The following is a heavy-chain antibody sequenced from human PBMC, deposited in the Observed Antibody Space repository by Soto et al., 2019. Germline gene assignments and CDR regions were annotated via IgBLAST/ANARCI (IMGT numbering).Heavy chain of an antibody. CDR3: ARTPLTSDAFDI. Sequence: QVQLVESGGGVVQPGRSLRLSCAASGFTFSTYGMHWVRQAPGKGLEWVAVIWYDGTSRFYGDFVKGRFTISRDNSNNTLYLQLNSVRPDDTAVYYCARTPLTSDAFDIWGQGTRVTVSS. CDR1: GFTFSTYG. J-gene: IGHJ3*02. V-gene: IGHV3-33*01. D-gene: IGHD3-16*01. CDR2: IWYDGTSR.